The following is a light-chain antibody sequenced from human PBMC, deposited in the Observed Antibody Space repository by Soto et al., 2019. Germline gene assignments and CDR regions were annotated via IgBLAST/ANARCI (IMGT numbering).Light chain of an antibody. V-gene: IGKV1-5*03. Sequence: DIQMTQSPSTLSASVGDRVTITCRASQSISSWLAWYQQKPGKAPKLLIYKASSLESGVPSRFSGSESGTEFTLTISSLQPDDFATYYCQQHNSYPFPFGPGTKGHI. CDR1: QSISSW. J-gene: IGKJ3*01. CDR2: KAS. CDR3: QQHNSYPFP.